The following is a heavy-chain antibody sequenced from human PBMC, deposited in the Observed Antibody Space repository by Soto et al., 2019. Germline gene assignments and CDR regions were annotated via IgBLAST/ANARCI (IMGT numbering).Heavy chain of an antibody. Sequence: GESLKSSCKGVGYKFGSAWIGWVRQMPGKGLEWMGIIKPGTSDIRYSPSCRGHVTISADEAVSTAYLQWSSLKASDTAMYYCARQLSHSCDSWGPGTLVTVSS. CDR3: ARQLSHSCDS. J-gene: IGHJ4*02. CDR2: IKPGTSDI. D-gene: IGHD4-4*01. CDR1: GYKFGSAW. V-gene: IGHV5-51*01.